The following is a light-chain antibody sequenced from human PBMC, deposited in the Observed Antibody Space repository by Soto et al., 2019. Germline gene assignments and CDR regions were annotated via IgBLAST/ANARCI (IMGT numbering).Light chain of an antibody. CDR1: QSVSNY. CDR3: QQYGSSPWT. Sequence: EIVLTQSPATLSLSPGERATLSCRASQSVSNYLSWYQQKPGLAPRLLMYETSRRATGIPARFSGSGSGTDFTLTISRLEPEDFAVYYCQQYGSSPWTFGQGTKVDI. V-gene: IGKV3D-20*01. CDR2: ETS. J-gene: IGKJ1*01.